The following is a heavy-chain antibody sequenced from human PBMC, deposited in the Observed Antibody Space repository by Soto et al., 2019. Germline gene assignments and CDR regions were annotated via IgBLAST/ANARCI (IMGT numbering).Heavy chain of an antibody. V-gene: IGHV1-2*04. CDR3: ARDWGHSSSSPAFDI. CDR1: GYTFTGYY. D-gene: IGHD6-6*01. CDR2: INPNSGGT. Sequence: GASVKVSCKASGYTFTGYYMHWVRQAPGQGLEWMGWINPNSGGTNYAQKFQGWVTMTRDTSISTAYMELSRLRSDDTAVYYCARDWGHSSSSPAFDIWGQGTMVTVSS. J-gene: IGHJ3*02.